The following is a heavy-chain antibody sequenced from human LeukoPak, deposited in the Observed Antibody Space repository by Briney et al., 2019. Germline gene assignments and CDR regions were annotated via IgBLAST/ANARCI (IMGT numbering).Heavy chain of an antibody. CDR3: ARAYKDRSLAGKKEFFQH. Sequence: PGGSLRLSCAASGFTFDNYAMNWVRQVPGKGLEWISLISWNSGTIGYADSVKGRFTISRDDANNFLYLQINSLRAEDTALYYCARAYKDRSLAGKKEFFQHWGQGTLVTVSS. V-gene: IGHV3-9*01. D-gene: IGHD6-19*01. J-gene: IGHJ1*01. CDR2: ISWNSGTI. CDR1: GFTFDNYA.